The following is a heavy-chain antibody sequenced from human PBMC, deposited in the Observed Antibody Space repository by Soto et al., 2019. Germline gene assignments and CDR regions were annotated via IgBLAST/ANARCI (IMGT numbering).Heavy chain of an antibody. V-gene: IGHV1-46*01. CDR2: INPSDDAT. J-gene: IGHJ4*02. CDR1: GYSFTRYY. Sequence: GASVKVSCKASGYSFTRYYMYLVRQAPGQGREWMGIINPSDDATSYAEKFQARLTMTKDTSTSTVYMEMSSLRSEDTAVYYCARDLTRKGDYYARSGYYLDYWGQGTLVTVSS. CDR3: ARDLTRKGDYYARSGYYLDY. D-gene: IGHD3-22*01.